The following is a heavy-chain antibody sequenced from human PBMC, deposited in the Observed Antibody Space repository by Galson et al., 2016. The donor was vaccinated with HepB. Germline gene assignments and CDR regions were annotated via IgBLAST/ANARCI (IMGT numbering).Heavy chain of an antibody. CDR3: ARDRGFYSSTWD. Sequence: SLRLSCAASGFTFSTYAMTWVRQAPGKGLEWVSSVTGSGSWTYYADSVKGRFTISRDNSKDTLYLQMISLRAEDTAVYYCARDRGFYSSTWDWGQGTLVTVSS. V-gene: IGHV3-23*01. CDR1: GFTFSTYA. CDR2: VTGSGSWT. J-gene: IGHJ4*02. D-gene: IGHD2-2*01.